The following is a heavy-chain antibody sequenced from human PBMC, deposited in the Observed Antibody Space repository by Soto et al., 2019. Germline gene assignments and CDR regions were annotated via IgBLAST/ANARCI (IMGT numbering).Heavy chain of an antibody. CDR2: IYYGGST. V-gene: IGHV4-31*03. Sequence: ILSLTCTVSGGSISSGGYDGSRIRQQPGKGVEWIGYIYYGGSTYYDPSVKSRVTISVATSKNQLSTKLRPVTAPATSLSSCARDSTDSWLSPEGQGYLVTVS. CDR3: ARDSTDSWLSP. D-gene: IGHD3-3*02. CDR1: GGSISSGGYD. J-gene: IGHJ5*02.